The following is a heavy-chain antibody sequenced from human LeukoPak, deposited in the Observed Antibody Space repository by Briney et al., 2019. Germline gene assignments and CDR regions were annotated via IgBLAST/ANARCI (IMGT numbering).Heavy chain of an antibody. CDR3: ARARVYGDYYFDY. D-gene: IGHD4-17*01. V-gene: IGHV3-21*01. Sequence: PGGSLRLSCAASGFSFSTYNMNWVRQAPGKGLEWVSSITSRSDYIYYADSVKGRFTVSRDNIKNSLFLQMSSLRAEDTAVYYCARARVYGDYYFDYWGRGTLVTVSS. J-gene: IGHJ4*02. CDR1: GFSFSTYN. CDR2: ITSRSDYI.